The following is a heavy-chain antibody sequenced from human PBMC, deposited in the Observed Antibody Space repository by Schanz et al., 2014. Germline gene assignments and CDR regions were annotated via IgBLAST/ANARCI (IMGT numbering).Heavy chain of an antibody. CDR1: GFTFSDYY. CDR2: VSSSSSYT. CDR3: ARPPHDSSGYYPFDY. V-gene: IGHV3-11*03. D-gene: IGHD3-22*01. J-gene: IGHJ4*02. Sequence: GGSLRLSCAASGFTFSDYYMSWIRQAPGKGLEWVPYVSSSSSYTHYADSVKGRFTISRDNAKNSLYLQMNSLRAEDTAVYYCARPPHDSSGYYPFDYSGQGTLVTVSS.